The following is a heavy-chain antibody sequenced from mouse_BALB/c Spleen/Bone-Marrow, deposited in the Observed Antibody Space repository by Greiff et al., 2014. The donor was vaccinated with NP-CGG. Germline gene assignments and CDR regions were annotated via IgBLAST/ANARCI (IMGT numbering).Heavy chain of an antibody. CDR1: GFTFSSYG. V-gene: IGHV5-6*01. CDR2: ICSGGSNT. J-gene: IGHJ4*01. Sequence: EVQLVESGGDLVKPGGSLKLSCAASGFTFSSYGMSWGRQTPDKRLEWVATICSGGSNTYYPDSVKGRFTISRDNAKNTLYLQMSSRKSKDTAMYYCARHQRYYAMDYWGQGTSVTVSS. CDR3: ARHQRYYAMDY.